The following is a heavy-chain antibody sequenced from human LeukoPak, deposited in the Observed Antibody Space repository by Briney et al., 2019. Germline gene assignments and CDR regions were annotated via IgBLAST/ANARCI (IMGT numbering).Heavy chain of an antibody. J-gene: IGHJ5*02. Sequence: PSETLSLTCTVSGDSLSSYYWSWIRQPPGKGREWVAYISYNGNTNYSPSLKSRVTISVDTSKNQFSLKLSSVTAADTAVYYCARGESSGSNWFDPWGQGTLVTVSS. D-gene: IGHD3-22*01. CDR2: ISYNGNT. CDR3: ARGESSGSNWFDP. CDR1: GDSLSSYY. V-gene: IGHV4-59*01.